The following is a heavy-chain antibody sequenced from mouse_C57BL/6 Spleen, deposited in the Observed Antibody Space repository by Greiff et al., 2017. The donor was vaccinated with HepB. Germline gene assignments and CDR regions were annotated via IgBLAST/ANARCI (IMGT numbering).Heavy chain of an antibody. V-gene: IGHV1-64*01. J-gene: IGHJ4*01. D-gene: IGHD2-5*01. Sequence: VQLQQPGAELVKPGASVKLSCKASGYTFTSYWMHWVKQRPGQGLEWIGMIHPNSGSTNYNEKFKSKATLTVDKSSSTAYMQLSSLTSEDSAVYYCARSSNYDYYAMDYWGQGTSVTVSS. CDR1: GYTFTSYW. CDR2: IHPNSGST. CDR3: ARSSNYDYYAMDY.